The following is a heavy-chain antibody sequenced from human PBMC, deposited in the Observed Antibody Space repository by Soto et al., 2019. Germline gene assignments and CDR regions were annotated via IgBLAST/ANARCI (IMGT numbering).Heavy chain of an antibody. CDR2: IYHSGST. Sequence: PSETLSLTCAVSGGSISSSNWWGWVRQPPGKGLEWIGEIYHSGSTNYNPSLKSRVTISVDKSKNQFSLKLSSVTAADTAVYYCARYSSGWEYYFDYWGQGTLVTVS. CDR3: ARYSSGWEYYFDY. D-gene: IGHD6-19*01. V-gene: IGHV4-4*02. CDR1: GGSISSSNW. J-gene: IGHJ4*02.